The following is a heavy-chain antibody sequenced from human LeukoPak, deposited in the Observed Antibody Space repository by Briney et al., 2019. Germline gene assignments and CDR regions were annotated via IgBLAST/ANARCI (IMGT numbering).Heavy chain of an antibody. J-gene: IGHJ5*02. D-gene: IGHD3-3*01. CDR1: GGSFSGYY. CDR2: VNHSGST. Sequence: SETLSLTCAVYGGSFSGYYWSWIRQPPGKGLEWIGEVNHSGSTNCNPSLKSRVTISVDTSKNQFSLKLSSVTAADTAVYYCAVTRYDFWSGYKGWFDPWGQGTLVTVSS. V-gene: IGHV4-34*01. CDR3: AVTRYDFWSGYKGWFDP.